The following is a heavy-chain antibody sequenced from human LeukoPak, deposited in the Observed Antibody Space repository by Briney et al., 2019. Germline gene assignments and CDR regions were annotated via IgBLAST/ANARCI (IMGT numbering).Heavy chain of an antibody. V-gene: IGHV3-74*01. CDR3: ARGATWNDVNY. Sequence: HPGGSLRLSCAASGFTFSSYWMHWVRQAPGKGLVWVSRINSVGSSTSYADSVKGRFTISRDNAKNTLYLQMNSLRAEDTAVYYCARGATWNDVNYWGQGTLVTVSS. J-gene: IGHJ4*02. CDR2: INSVGSST. CDR1: GFTFSSYW. D-gene: IGHD1-1*01.